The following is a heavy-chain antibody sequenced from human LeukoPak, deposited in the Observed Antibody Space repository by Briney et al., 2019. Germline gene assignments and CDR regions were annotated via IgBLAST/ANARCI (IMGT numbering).Heavy chain of an antibody. CDR1: GFTFSSYW. V-gene: IGHV3-74*01. D-gene: IGHD4-17*01. CDR3: ASPGYGDYRYFDY. CDR2: INSDGSSI. J-gene: IGHJ4*02. Sequence: KPGGSLRLSCAASGFTFSSYWLHWVRQAPAKGLVWVSRINSDGSSISSADSVKGRCTISRDNAKNTLYLQMNSLRVEDTAVYYCASPGYGDYRYFDYWGQGTLVTVSS.